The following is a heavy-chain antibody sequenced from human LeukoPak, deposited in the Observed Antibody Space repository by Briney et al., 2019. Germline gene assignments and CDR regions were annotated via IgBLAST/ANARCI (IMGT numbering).Heavy chain of an antibody. CDR1: GGSISTYY. CDR3: ARRGFIAMVKD. Sequence: SETLSLTCTVSGGSISTYYWSWIRQPPGKGLEWIGEINHSGSTNYNPSLKSRVTISVDTSKNQFSLKLNSVTAADTAVYYCARRGFIAMVKDWGQGTLVTVSS. D-gene: IGHD5-18*01. V-gene: IGHV4-34*01. CDR2: INHSGST. J-gene: IGHJ4*02.